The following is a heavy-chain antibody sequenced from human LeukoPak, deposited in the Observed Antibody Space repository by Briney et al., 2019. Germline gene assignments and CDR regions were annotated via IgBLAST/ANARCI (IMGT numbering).Heavy chain of an antibody. CDR2: INHSGST. Sequence: SGTLSLTCAVSGGSFSGYWWTWIRQPPGKGLEWIGEINHSGSTNYNASLRSRVAISVDTSKNQFSLKLNSLTAADTAVYYCARGPPTEYYDGSGYYYFDYWGQGTLVTVSA. V-gene: IGHV4-34*01. D-gene: IGHD3-22*01. CDR3: ARGPPTEYYDGSGYYYFDY. J-gene: IGHJ4*02. CDR1: GGSFSGYW.